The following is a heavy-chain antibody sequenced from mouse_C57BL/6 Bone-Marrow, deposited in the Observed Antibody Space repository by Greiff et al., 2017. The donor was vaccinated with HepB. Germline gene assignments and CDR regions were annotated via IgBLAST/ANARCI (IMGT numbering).Heavy chain of an antibody. CDR1: GYSITSGYY. CDR3: ATLYYGSSSYAMDY. CDR2: ISYDGSN. D-gene: IGHD1-1*01. J-gene: IGHJ4*01. V-gene: IGHV3-6*01. Sequence: EVKVEESGPGLVKPSQSLSLTCSVTGYSITSGYYWNWIRQFPGNKLEWMGYISYDGSNNYNPSLKNRISITRDTSKNQFFLKLNSVTTEDTATYYCATLYYGSSSYAMDYWGQGTSVTVSS.